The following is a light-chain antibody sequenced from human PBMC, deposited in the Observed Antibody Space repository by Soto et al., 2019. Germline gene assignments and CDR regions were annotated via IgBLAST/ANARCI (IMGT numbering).Light chain of an antibody. V-gene: IGLV2-8*01. CDR1: SSDVGGYNY. CDR2: EVS. J-gene: IGLJ2*01. Sequence: QSALTQPPSASGSPGQSVTISCTGTSSDVGGYNYVSWYQQYPGKAPKLMIYEVSKRPSGVPDRFSGSKSGNTASLTVSGLQAEDEADYYCSSYAGSNKSVVFGGGTKLT. CDR3: SSYAGSNKSVV.